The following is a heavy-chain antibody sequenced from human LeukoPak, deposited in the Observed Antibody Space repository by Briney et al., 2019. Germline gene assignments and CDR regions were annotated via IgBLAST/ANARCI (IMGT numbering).Heavy chain of an antibody. CDR1: GYTFTSYY. V-gene: IGHV1-46*01. J-gene: IGHJ4*02. CDR2: INPSGGST. D-gene: IGHD2-15*01. CDR3: ARVGHSYPFDY. Sequence: ASAKVSCKASGYTFTSYYMHWVRQAPGQGLEWMGIINPSGGSTSYAQKFQGRVTMTRDTSTSTVYMELSSLRSEDTAVYYCARVGHSYPFDYWGQGTLVTVSS.